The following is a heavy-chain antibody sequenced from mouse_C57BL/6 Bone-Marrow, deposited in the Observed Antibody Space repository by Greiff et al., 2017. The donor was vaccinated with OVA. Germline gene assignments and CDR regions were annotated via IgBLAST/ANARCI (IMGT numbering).Heavy chain of an antibody. V-gene: IGHV1-50*01. CDR3: ARVYYYGSSGVLFDY. CDR2: IDPSDSYT. CDR1: GYTFTSYW. J-gene: IGHJ2*01. Sequence: QLQQPGAELVKPGASVKLSCKASGYTFTSYWMQWVKQRPGQGLEWIGEIDPSDSYTNYNQKFKGKATLTVDTSSSTAYMQLSSLTSEDSAVYYCARVYYYGSSGVLFDYWGQGTTLTVSS. D-gene: IGHD1-1*01.